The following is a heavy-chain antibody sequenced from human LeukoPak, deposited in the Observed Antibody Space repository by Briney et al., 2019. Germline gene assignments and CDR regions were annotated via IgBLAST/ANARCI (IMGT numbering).Heavy chain of an antibody. V-gene: IGHV4-34*01. Sequence: SETLSLTCAVYGGSFSGYYWSWIRQPPGKGLEWIGEINHSGSTNYNPSLKSRVTISVDTSKNQFSLKLSSVTAADTAVYYCARRIVVVTARYFDYWGQGTLVTVSS. CDR2: INHSGST. CDR3: ARRIVVVTARYFDY. J-gene: IGHJ4*02. D-gene: IGHD2-21*02. CDR1: GGSFSGYY.